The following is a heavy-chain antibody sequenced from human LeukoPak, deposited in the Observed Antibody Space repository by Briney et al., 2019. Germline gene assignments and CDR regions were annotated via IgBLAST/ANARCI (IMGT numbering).Heavy chain of an antibody. V-gene: IGHV3-7*05. Sequence: GGSLRLSCVVSGFTFSSYWMNWVRQAPGKGLEWVANIHEDGGEKYYVDSVKGRFTISRDNAKNSLFLQMNSLRAEDTALYYGATTVRRGPPRALDIWGRGTVVTVSS. J-gene: IGHJ3*02. D-gene: IGHD4-17*01. CDR1: GFTFSSYW. CDR2: IHEDGGEK. CDR3: ATTVRRGPPRALDI.